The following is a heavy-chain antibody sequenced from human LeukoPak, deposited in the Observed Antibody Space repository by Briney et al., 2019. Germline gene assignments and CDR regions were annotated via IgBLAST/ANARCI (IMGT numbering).Heavy chain of an antibody. CDR1: GFTFSSYG. CDR2: ISYDGSNK. Sequence: GGSLRLSCAASGFTFSSYGMHWVRQAPGKGLEWVAVISYDGSNKYYADSVKGRFTISRDNSKNTLYLQMNSLRAEDTAVYYCAKFDTDDVDTRWFDPWGQGTLVTVSS. V-gene: IGHV3-30*18. CDR3: AKFDTDDVDTRWFDP. D-gene: IGHD5-18*01. J-gene: IGHJ5*02.